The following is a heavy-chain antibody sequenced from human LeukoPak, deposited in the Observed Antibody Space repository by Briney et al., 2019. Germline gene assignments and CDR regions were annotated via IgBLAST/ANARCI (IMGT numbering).Heavy chain of an antibody. V-gene: IGHV3-23*01. CDR1: GFTFSTYA. Sequence: GGSLRLSCAASGFTFSTYAMNWVRQAPGKGLEWVSTISISGVSAYYADSVKGRLTISRDNSKNTVYLQMSSLRAEDTAVYYCAKNDGGPFDFWGQGTLVTVSS. D-gene: IGHD1-1*01. CDR3: AKNDGGPFDF. J-gene: IGHJ5*01. CDR2: ISISGVSA.